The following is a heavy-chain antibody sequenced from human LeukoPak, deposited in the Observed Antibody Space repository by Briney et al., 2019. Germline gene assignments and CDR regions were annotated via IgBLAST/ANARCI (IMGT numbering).Heavy chain of an antibody. Sequence: ASVKVSCKASGYTFTGYNMHWVRQAPRQRREWMGWINPKSGGTNYLQKFQGRVTMTRDTSISTAYMELSRLRSDDTAVYYCARATADNDFWGQGTLVTVSS. CDR3: ARATADNDF. J-gene: IGHJ4*02. CDR1: GYTFTGYN. D-gene: IGHD1-14*01. CDR2: INPKSGGT. V-gene: IGHV1-2*02.